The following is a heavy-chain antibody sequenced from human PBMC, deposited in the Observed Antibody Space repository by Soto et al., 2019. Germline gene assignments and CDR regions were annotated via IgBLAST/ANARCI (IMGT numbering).Heavy chain of an antibody. J-gene: IGHJ3*02. V-gene: IGHV4-31*03. D-gene: IGHD4-17*01. CDR3: ARDLSGDYGALDT. Sequence: SATLSLTCTVSGGSISSGGYYWSWIRQHPGKGLEWIGYIYYSGSTYYNPSLKSRVTISVDTSKNQFSLKLSPVTAEDTAVYYCARDLSGDYGALDTWGQGTMVTVSS. CDR1: GGSISSGGYY. CDR2: IYYSGST.